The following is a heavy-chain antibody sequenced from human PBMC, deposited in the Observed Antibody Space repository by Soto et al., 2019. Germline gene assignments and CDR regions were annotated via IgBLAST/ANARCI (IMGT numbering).Heavy chain of an antibody. CDR3: ARVQGVALPYYFDY. CDR1: GGSISSSNW. D-gene: IGHD1-26*01. J-gene: IGHJ4*02. Sequence: QVQLQESGPGLVKPSGTLSLTCAVSGGSISSSNWWRWVRQPPGKGLEWIGGIYHSGSTNYNPSLKSRVTISVDKSKNQFSLKLSSVTAADTAVYYCARVQGVALPYYFDYWGQGTLVTVSS. CDR2: IYHSGST. V-gene: IGHV4-4*02.